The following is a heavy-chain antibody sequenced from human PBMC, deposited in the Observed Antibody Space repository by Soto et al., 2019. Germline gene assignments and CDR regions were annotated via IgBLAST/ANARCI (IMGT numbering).Heavy chain of an antibody. D-gene: IGHD2-2*01. CDR2: IYHSGST. CDR1: GGSTSSSNW. V-gene: IGHV4-4*02. CDR3: ARVGGIVVVPAAMRPNWFDP. J-gene: IGHJ5*02. Sequence: SETLSLTCAVSGGSTSSSNWWSWVRQPPGKGLEWIGEIYHSGSTNYNPSLKSRVTISVDKSKNQFSLKLSSVTAADTAVYYCARVGGIVVVPAAMRPNWFDPWGRGTLVTVSS.